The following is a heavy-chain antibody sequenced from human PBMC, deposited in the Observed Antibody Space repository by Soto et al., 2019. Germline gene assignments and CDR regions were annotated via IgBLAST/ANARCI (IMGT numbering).Heavy chain of an antibody. V-gene: IGHV3-21*01. CDR1: GFTFSSYS. CDR2: ISSSSSYI. CDR3: ARDRAGTGRAFDI. J-gene: IGHJ3*02. Sequence: EVQLVESGGGLVKPGGSLRLSCAASGFTFSSYSMNWVRQAPGKGLEWVSSISSSSSYIYYADSVKGRFTISRDNAKNSLYLQMNSLRAEDTAVYYCARDRAGTGRAFDIWGQGTMVTVSS. D-gene: IGHD6-19*01.